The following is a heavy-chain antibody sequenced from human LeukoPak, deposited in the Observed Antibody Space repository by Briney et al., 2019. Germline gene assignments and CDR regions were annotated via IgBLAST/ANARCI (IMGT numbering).Heavy chain of an antibody. J-gene: IGHJ4*02. D-gene: IGHD6-19*01. V-gene: IGHV1-2*06. CDR1: GYTFTGYY. Sequence: GASVKVSCKASGYTFTGYYMHWVRQAPGQGPEWMGRINPNSGGTNYAQKFQGRVTMTRDTSISTAYMELSRLRSDDMAVYYCARDEQWLGQYYFDYWGQGTLVTVSS. CDR2: INPNSGGT. CDR3: ARDEQWLGQYYFDY.